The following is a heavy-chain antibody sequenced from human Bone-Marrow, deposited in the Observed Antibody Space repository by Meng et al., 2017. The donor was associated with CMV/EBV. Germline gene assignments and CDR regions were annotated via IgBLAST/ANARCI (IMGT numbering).Heavy chain of an antibody. CDR1: GFTVSSNY. D-gene: IGHD3-16*02. CDR2: IRFDGIHQ. CDR3: AKDVRKTGQLWFRGVEY. V-gene: IGHV3-30*02. J-gene: IGHJ4*02. Sequence: GESLKISCAASGFTVSSNYMSWVRQAPGKGLEWVAFIRFDGIHQNYADSVKGRFTVSRDNSKNTLYLQMNSLRLEDTAMYYCAKDVRKTGQLWFRGVEYWGQGTLVTVSS.